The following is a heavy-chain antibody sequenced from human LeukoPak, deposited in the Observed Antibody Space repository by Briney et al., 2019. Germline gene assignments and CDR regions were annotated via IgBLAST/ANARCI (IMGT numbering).Heavy chain of an antibody. CDR2: ISPDGGVT. D-gene: IGHD6-13*01. V-gene: IGHV3-64*04. J-gene: IGHJ5*02. Sequence: GGSLRLSCSASGLTFTTYAMFWVRQAPGKGLEYVSAISPDGGVTYYADSVKGRFTISRDNSKDTLYLQMNSLRAEDTAVYYCAKDLSSSWYVGWFDPWGQGTLVTVSS. CDR1: GLTFTTYA. CDR3: AKDLSSSWYVGWFDP.